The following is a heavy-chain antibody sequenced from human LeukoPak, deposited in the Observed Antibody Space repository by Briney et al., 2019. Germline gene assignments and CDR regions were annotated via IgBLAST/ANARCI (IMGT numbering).Heavy chain of an antibody. CDR2: IYKSGST. Sequence: SETLSLTCNVSGGSISSGSYYWGWIRQPPGKGLEWIGSIYKSGSTKYNPSLKSRVTTSVDTSKNQFSRKLNSVTAADTALYYCARHGGKYQYYYVMDVWGQGTTVTVSS. CDR1: GGSISSGSYY. V-gene: IGHV4-39*01. J-gene: IGHJ6*02. D-gene: IGHD2-2*01. CDR3: ARHGGKYQYYYVMDV.